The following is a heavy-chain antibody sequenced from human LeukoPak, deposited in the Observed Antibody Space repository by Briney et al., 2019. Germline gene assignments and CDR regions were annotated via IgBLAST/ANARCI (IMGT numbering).Heavy chain of an antibody. J-gene: IGHJ4*02. D-gene: IGHD4-17*01. CDR2: IYHSGSP. V-gene: IGHV4-4*02. CDR3: ATLKPNDYGDYYYFDY. CDR1: GGSISSNNW. Sequence: PSGTLSLTCAVSGGSISSNNWWGWVRQPPGKGLEWIGEIYHSGSPNYNPSLKSRVTISVDTSKNQFSLKLSSVTAADTAVYYCATLKPNDYGDYYYFDYWGQGTLVTVSS.